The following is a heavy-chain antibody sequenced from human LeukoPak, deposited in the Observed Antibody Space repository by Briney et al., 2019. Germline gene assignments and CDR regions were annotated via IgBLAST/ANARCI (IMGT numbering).Heavy chain of an antibody. CDR1: RFTFMNHA. CDR3: AFRGETLGEIAGTLFFDY. D-gene: IGHD6-13*01. CDR2: ITGSGGST. J-gene: IGHJ4*02. V-gene: IGHV3-23*01. Sequence: GGSLRLSCAASRFTFMNHAMSWVRQAPGKGLEWVSTITGSGGSTYYADSVKGRFTISRDNSKNTLYLQMTSLRAEDTAVYYCAFRGETLGEIAGTLFFDYCGQGTLVTVSS.